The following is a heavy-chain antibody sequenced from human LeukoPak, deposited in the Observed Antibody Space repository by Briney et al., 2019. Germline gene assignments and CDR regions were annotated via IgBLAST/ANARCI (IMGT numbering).Heavy chain of an antibody. CDR2: INPSGGST. V-gene: IGHV1-46*01. CDR1: GYTFTSYY. Sequence: ASVKVSCKASGYTFTSYYMHWVRQAPGQGLEWMGIINPSGGSTSYAQKFQGRVTMTRDTSTSTVYMELSSLRSEDTAVYYCAKVGAVAAVENWGQGTLVTVSS. D-gene: IGHD6-19*01. J-gene: IGHJ4*02. CDR3: AKVGAVAAVEN.